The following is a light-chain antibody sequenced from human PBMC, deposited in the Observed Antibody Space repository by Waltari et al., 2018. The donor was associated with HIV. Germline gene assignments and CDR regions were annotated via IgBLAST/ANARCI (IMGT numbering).Light chain of an antibody. V-gene: IGKV4-1*01. J-gene: IGKJ3*01. CDR2: WAT. CDR3: QHYYTTPPA. Sequence: EIVLTQSPASLVVSLGGRATINGQSSRSLLATSNRKDRLAWYQKKPGQPPRLLFYWATTREFGVPDRFSGSGSGTDFTLTISGLQPEDVAVYYCQHYYTTPPAFGPGTKVAIK. CDR1: RSLLATSNRKDR.